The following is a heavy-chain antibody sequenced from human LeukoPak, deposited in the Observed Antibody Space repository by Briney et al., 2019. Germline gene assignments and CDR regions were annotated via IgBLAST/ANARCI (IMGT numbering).Heavy chain of an antibody. Sequence: PSETLSLTCTVSGGSISSGSYYWSWIRQPAGKGLEWIGRIYTSGSTDYNPSLKSRVTMSVDTSINQFSLKLSSVTAADTAVYYCARLRLRYHSNGYSTSYEAVDIWGQGTVVTVSS. CDR3: ARLRLRYHSNGYSTSYEAVDI. J-gene: IGHJ3*02. D-gene: IGHD3-22*01. V-gene: IGHV4-61*02. CDR2: IYTSGST. CDR1: GGSISSGSYY.